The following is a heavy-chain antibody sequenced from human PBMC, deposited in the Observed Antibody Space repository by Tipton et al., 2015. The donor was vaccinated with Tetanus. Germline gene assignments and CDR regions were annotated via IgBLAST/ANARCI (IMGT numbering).Heavy chain of an antibody. D-gene: IGHD6-19*01. CDR1: GGSISSSDYY. V-gene: IGHV4-39*07. CDR3: ARERLGPVTGTRYFFDY. J-gene: IGHJ4*02. CDR2: VFYTGIT. Sequence: TLSLTCTVSGGSISSSDYYWAWLRQPPGSGLEWIGSVFYTGITYYNASLSSRLTISVDTSKSQFSLDLTSVTAADTAVYFCARERLGPVTGTRYFFDYWGQGMLVIVSP.